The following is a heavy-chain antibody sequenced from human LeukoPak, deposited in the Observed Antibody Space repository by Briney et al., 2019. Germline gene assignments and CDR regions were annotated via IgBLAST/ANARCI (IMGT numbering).Heavy chain of an antibody. CDR3: AKDQRSSSSRGVFDY. J-gene: IGHJ4*01. D-gene: IGHD6-6*01. V-gene: IGHV4-61*01. CDR2: IYYSGST. Sequence: SETLSLTCTVSGGSVSSGSYYWGWIRQPPGKGLEWIAYIYYSGSTNYYPSLKSRVTISVDTSKNQFFLRLNSVTAADTAVYYCAKDQRSSSSRGVFDYWGHGTLVTVSS. CDR1: GGSVSSGSYY.